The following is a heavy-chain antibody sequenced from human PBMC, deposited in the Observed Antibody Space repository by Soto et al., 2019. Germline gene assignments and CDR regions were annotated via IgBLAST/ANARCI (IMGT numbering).Heavy chain of an antibody. J-gene: IGHJ6*02. Sequence: QVHLVQSGAEVKKPGSSVRVSCTTSGGTFSSYSFTWVRQAPGQGLEWMGEIIPILNTANFAQKFQSRVTITADEPTSTVYMDLSSLSPDDTAVYYCARVDYDSTYGFYYYGLDVWGQGTTVTVSS. CDR1: GGTFSSYS. D-gene: IGHD3-10*01. V-gene: IGHV1-69*01. CDR3: ARVDYDSTYGFYYYGLDV. CDR2: IIPILNTA.